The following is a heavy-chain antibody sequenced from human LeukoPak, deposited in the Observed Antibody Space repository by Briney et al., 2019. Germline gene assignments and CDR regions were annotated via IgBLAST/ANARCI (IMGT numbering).Heavy chain of an antibody. CDR1: GGSISSSSYY. CDR3: ARVVYSYGSFYYYYMDV. CDR2: IYYSGST. D-gene: IGHD5-18*01. Sequence: PSETLSLTRTVSGGSISSSSYYWGWIRQPPGKGLEWIGSIYYSGSTYYNPSLKSRVTISVDTSKNQFSLKLSSVTAADTAVYYCARVVYSYGSFYYYYMDVWGKGTTVTVSS. V-gene: IGHV4-39*07. J-gene: IGHJ6*03.